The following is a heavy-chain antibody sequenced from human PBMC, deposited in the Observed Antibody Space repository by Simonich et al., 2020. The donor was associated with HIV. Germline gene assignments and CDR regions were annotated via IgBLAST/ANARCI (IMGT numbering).Heavy chain of an antibody. V-gene: IGHV3-21*01. CDR1: GFTFSSYS. CDR3: ARDGRKGSSTSCSDY. J-gene: IGHJ4*02. CDR2: ISSSSSYI. Sequence: EVQLVESGGGLVKPGGSLRLSCAASGFTFSSYSMNWVRQAPVKGLESVSSISSSSSYIYYADSVKGRFTISRDNAKNSLYLQMNSLRAEDTAVYYCARDGRKGSSTSCSDYWGQGTLVTVSS. D-gene: IGHD2-2*01.